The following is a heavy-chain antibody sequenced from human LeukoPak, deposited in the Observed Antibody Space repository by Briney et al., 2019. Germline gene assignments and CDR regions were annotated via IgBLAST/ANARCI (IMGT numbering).Heavy chain of an antibody. J-gene: IGHJ5*02. V-gene: IGHV4-31*03. CDR3: ARDDGATAQEGGWFDP. CDR2: IYYSGST. CDR1: GGSISSGGYY. Sequence: SQTLSLTCTVSGGSISSGGYYWSWILQHPGKGLEWIRYIYYSGSTYYNSYLKSRVTISVDTSKNQFSLKLSTVTGADTAVYYCARDDGATAQEGGWFDPWGQGTMVSVSS. D-gene: IGHD5-12*01.